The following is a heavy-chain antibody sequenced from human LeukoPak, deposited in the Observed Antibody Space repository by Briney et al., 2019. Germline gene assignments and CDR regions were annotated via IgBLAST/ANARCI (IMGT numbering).Heavy chain of an antibody. V-gene: IGHV3-48*01. D-gene: IGHD1-26*01. CDR3: ARDLYSGSYYDFDY. CDR1: GFTCSDYS. J-gene: IGHJ4*02. Sequence: PGGSLRLSCAASGFTCSDYSMNWVRQAPGKGLEWVSYISSSGFTINYADSVKGRFTISRDNAKNSLYLQMNSLRVEDTAVYYCARDLYSGSYYDFDYWGQGTLVTVSS. CDR2: ISSSGFTI.